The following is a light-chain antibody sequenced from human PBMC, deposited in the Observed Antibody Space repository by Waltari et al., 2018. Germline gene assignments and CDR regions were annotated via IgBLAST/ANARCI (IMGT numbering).Light chain of an antibody. CDR1: QSIGSC. J-gene: IGKJ3*01. V-gene: IGKV1-5*03. CDR2: AAT. Sequence: DIQMTQSPSTLSASVGDRVTITCRASQSIGSCFAWYQQKPGKAPKLLIYAATSLESGVPSRFSASGSGTEFTLTISSLQPDDFATYYCQRYNSYPITFGPGTKVDI. CDR3: QRYNSYPIT.